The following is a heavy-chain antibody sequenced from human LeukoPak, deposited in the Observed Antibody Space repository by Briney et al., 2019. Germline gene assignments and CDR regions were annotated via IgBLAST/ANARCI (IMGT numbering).Heavy chain of an antibody. V-gene: IGHV1-69*01. CDR1: GGTFSSYA. J-gene: IGHJ4*02. CDR3: ARELDGPEGGYYFDY. CDR2: IIPIFGTA. D-gene: IGHD1-1*01. Sequence: GSSVKVSCKASGGTFSSYAISWVQQAPGQGLEWMGGIIPIFGTANYAQKFQGRVTITADESTSTAYMELSSLRSEDTAVYYCARELDGPEGGYYFDYWGQGTLVTVSS.